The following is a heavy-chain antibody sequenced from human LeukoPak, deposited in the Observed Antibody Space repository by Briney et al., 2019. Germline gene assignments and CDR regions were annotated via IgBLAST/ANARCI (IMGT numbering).Heavy chain of an antibody. Sequence: ASVKVSCKASGYTFTSYDINWVRQATGQGLEWMGWMNPNSGNTGYAQKFQGRVTMTRNTFISTAYMELSSLRSEDTAVYFCARGIAVAATKGGRYFDYWGQGTLVTVSS. CDR1: GYTFTSYD. CDR2: MNPNSGNT. D-gene: IGHD6-19*01. CDR3: ARGIAVAATKGGRYFDY. J-gene: IGHJ4*02. V-gene: IGHV1-8*01.